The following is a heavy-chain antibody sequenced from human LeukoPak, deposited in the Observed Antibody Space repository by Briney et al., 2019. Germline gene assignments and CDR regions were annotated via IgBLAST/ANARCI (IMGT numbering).Heavy chain of an antibody. CDR3: AKASYYDILTGYYRVRGFDH. V-gene: IGHV3-23*01. Sequence: GGSLRLSCAASGFTFSSYAMSWVRQAPGKGLEWVSAISGSGGSTYYADSVKGRFTISRDNSKNTLYLQMNSLRAEDTAVYYCAKASYYDILTGYYRVRGFDHWGQGTLVTVSS. J-gene: IGHJ4*02. D-gene: IGHD3-9*01. CDR2: ISGSGGST. CDR1: GFTFSSYA.